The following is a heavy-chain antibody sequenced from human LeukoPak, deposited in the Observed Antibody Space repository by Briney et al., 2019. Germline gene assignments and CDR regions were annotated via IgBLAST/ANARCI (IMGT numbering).Heavy chain of an antibody. CDR2: INPNSGDT. V-gene: IGHV1-2*02. Sequence: ASVTVSCKASGYTFTAYYIHWVRQAPGQGLEWMAWINPNSGDTNYAQKFLGRVTVTSDTSISTAYMELSRLTSDDTAVYYCARDLTRLDVDDYGGQGTLVTVSS. J-gene: IGHJ4*02. CDR1: GYTFTAYY. CDR3: ARDLTRLDVDDY. D-gene: IGHD4-11*01.